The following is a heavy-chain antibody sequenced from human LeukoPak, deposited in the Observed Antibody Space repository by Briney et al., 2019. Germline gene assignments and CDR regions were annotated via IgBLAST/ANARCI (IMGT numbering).Heavy chain of an antibody. Sequence: RGSLRLSCAASGFIFSGYGIHWVRQAPGKGLEWVAFLSYDGSNKFYADSVKGRFTISRDNSENTLHLQMNSLKDEDTAVYYCARGLYKNGWYYFDYWGQGTLVTVSS. CDR2: LSYDGSNK. D-gene: IGHD6-19*01. CDR1: GFIFSGYG. V-gene: IGHV3-33*01. J-gene: IGHJ4*02. CDR3: ARGLYKNGWYYFDY.